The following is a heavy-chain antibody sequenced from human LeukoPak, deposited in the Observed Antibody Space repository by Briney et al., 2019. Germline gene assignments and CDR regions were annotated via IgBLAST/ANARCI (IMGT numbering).Heavy chain of an antibody. CDR2: FSHSGIT. Sequence: SETLSLTCDVSGASISRGSWWSWVRQPPGKGLEWIGEFSHSGITNFNPSLKSRVTISVDKSRNQFSLNLISVTAADTAVYFCARTMTNTYYELPGAFDIWGQGTLVTVSS. D-gene: IGHD3-3*01. CDR1: GASISRGSW. V-gene: IGHV4-4*02. CDR3: ARTMTNTYYELPGAFDI. J-gene: IGHJ3*02.